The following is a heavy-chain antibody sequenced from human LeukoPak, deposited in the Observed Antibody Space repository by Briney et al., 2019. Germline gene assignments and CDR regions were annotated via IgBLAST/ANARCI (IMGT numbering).Heavy chain of an antibody. J-gene: IGHJ4*02. CDR3: ARFCSSSSCPFDY. CDR1: GYTFTGYY. V-gene: IGHV1-2*02. Sequence: ASVTVSCKASGYTFTGYYMHWVRQPPGQGLEWMGCINPNSGGTNNAQKFQGRVTMTRYTSISKAYMELSRLRSDDTAVEYCARFCSSSSCPFDYWGQGTLVTVSS. D-gene: IGHD2-2*01. CDR2: INPNSGGT.